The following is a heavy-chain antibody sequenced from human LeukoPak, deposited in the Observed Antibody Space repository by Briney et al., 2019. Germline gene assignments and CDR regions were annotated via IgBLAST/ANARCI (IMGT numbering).Heavy chain of an antibody. CDR1: GFTFSSYE. CDR3: VRVNYGDYSYYFDY. Sequence: GGSLRRSCAASGFTFSSYEINWVRQAPGKGLDWVSYISASGTTIYYADSVKGRFTVCRDNAKNSVYLQMNSLRAEDTAVYYCVRVNYGDYSYYFDYWGQGTLVTVSS. D-gene: IGHD4-17*01. CDR2: ISASGTTI. V-gene: IGHV3-48*03. J-gene: IGHJ4*02.